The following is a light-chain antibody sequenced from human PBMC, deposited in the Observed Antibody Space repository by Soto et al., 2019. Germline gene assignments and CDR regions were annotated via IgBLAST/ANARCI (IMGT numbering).Light chain of an antibody. CDR3: QQSHSTPVT. CDR1: QPISRY. J-gene: IGKJ3*01. V-gene: IGKV1-39*01. CDR2: SAS. Sequence: DIQMTQSPSSLSAFVGDRVTITCRASQPISRYLNWYQQKPGKAPKLLIYSASSLQSGVPSRFSGSGSGTDFTLTISNLQHEDFSNYYCQQSHSTPVTFGPGTTVDLQ.